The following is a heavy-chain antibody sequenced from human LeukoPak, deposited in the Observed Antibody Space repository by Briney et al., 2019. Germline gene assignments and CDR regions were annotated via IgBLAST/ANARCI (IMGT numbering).Heavy chain of an antibody. CDR1: GGTFSSYA. CDR2: IIPIFGTA. Sequence: SVKVSCKASGGTFSSYAISWVRQAPGQGLEWMGRIIPIFGTANYAQKFQGRVTITTDESTSTAYMELSSLRSEDTAVYYCASASGSYRPRRPAVLPDLWGRGTLVTVSS. CDR3: ASASGSYRPRRPAVLPDL. D-gene: IGHD1-26*01. J-gene: IGHJ2*01. V-gene: IGHV1-69*05.